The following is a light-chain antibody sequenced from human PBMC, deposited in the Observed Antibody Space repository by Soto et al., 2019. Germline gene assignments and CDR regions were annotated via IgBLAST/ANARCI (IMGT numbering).Light chain of an antibody. CDR2: GAS. CDR1: QSVSSN. Sequence: EIVLTQSPATLSVSPGERANLSCRASQSVSSNLAWFQQKPGQAPRLLIYGASTRATGIPARFSGSGSGTEFSLTIRSLQAEDFAVYYCQQYNNWPPYTFGQGTKLEIK. J-gene: IGKJ2*01. CDR3: QQYNNWPPYT. V-gene: IGKV3-15*01.